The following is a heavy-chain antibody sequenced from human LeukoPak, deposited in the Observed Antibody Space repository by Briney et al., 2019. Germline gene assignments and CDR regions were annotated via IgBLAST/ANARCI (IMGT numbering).Heavy chain of an antibody. CDR3: ARDSGSGTYYT. CDR1: GFTFSDFY. V-gene: IGHV3-11*04. D-gene: IGHD3-10*01. J-gene: IGHJ4*02. CDR2: ISSSGSTI. Sequence: PGGSLRLSCAASGFTFSDFYMSWIRQAPGKGLEWVSYISSSGSTIYYADSVKGRFTISRDNAKSSLYLQMSSLRAEDTAVYYCARDSGSGTYYTWGQGTLVTVSS.